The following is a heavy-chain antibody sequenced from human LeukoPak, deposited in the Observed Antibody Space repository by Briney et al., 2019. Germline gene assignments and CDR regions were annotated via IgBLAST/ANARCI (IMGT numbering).Heavy chain of an antibody. J-gene: IGHJ4*02. Sequence: PGGSLRLSCAASGFTFSIYAMHWVRQAPGKGLEWVAVISYDGSNKYYADSVKGRFAISRDNSKNTLFLQMNSLRAEDTAVYYCAREWRSLSYFDYWGQGTLVTVSS. CDR1: GFTFSIYA. CDR2: ISYDGSNK. V-gene: IGHV3-30*09. D-gene: IGHD3-16*01. CDR3: AREWRSLSYFDY.